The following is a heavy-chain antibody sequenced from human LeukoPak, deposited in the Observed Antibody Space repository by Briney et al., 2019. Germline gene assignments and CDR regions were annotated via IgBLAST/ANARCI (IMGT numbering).Heavy chain of an antibody. D-gene: IGHD3-3*01. J-gene: IGHJ6*02. CDR2: INHSGTT. V-gene: IGHV4-34*01. CDR1: GGSLSGFY. CDR3: ARFGVVEVADV. Sequence: PSETLSLTCAVYGGSLSGFYWSWIRQPPGKGLEWIGEINHSGTTNFKSSLKSRVTISLDTSKNQFSLKLRSVTAADTAVYYCARFGVVEVADVWGQGTTVTVSS.